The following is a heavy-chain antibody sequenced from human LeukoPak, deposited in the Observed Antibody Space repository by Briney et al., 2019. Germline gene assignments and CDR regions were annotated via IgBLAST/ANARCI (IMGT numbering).Heavy chain of an antibody. V-gene: IGHV3-7*01. D-gene: IGHD1-1*01. CDR1: GFSFTSSW. CDR2: ISGDESQK. CDR3: VRDLSPVSDRNVWYDALAI. J-gene: IGHJ3*02. Sequence: PGGSLRLSCVASGFSFTSSWMTWVRQAPGKGLEWVANISGDESQKRYMVSVKGRFTITRDNANNSMYLQLNSMRAEDTAIYYCVRDLSPVSDRNVWYDALAIWGKGTMVTVSS.